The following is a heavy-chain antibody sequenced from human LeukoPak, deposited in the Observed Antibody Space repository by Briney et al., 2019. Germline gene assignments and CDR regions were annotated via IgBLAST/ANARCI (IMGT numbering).Heavy chain of an antibody. D-gene: IGHD6-19*01. CDR2: IYYSGST. J-gene: IGHJ6*03. V-gene: IGHV4-59*08. Sequence: SETLSLTCTVSGGSISSYYWSWIRQPPGKGLEWIGYIYYSGSTNYNPSLKSRVTISVDTSKNQFSLKLSSVTAADTAVYYCARAVSAVAGYYYYYYMDVWGKGTTVTVSS. CDR3: ARAVSAVAGYYYYYYMDV. CDR1: GGSISSYY.